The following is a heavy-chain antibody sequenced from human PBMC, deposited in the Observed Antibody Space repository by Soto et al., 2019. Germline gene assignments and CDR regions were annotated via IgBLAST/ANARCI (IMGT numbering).Heavy chain of an antibody. CDR3: AKSYYYDSSGYRPFDY. CDR2: IYSTGST. V-gene: IGHV4-59*08. Sequence: PSETLSLTCTVSGGSISSYYWSWIRQPPGKGLEWIGYIYSTGSTNYNPSLKSRVSISVDTSKNQSSLKLTSVTAADTAVYYCAKSYYYDSSGYRPFDYWGQGTLVTVSS. D-gene: IGHD3-22*01. CDR1: GGSISSYY. J-gene: IGHJ4*02.